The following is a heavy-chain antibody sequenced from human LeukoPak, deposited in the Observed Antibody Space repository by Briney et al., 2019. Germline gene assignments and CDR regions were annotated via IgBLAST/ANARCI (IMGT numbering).Heavy chain of an antibody. J-gene: IGHJ4*02. CDR1: GFTVNTNY. Sequence: GGSLRLSCAASGFTVNTNYMSWVRQAPGKGLEWVSLISSGGGTYYADSVKGRFTISRDNSKNTLYLQMNSLGAEDTAAYYCGGGGPGKDFNILTGYLYYWGQGTPVTVSS. V-gene: IGHV3-66*01. CDR2: ISSGGGT. CDR3: GGGGPGKDFNILTGYLYY. D-gene: IGHD3-9*01.